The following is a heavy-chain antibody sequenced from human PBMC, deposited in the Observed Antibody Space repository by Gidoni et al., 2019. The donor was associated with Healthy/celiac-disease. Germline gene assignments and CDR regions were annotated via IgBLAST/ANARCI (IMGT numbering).Heavy chain of an antibody. CDR3: ARQGGRMVRGVYYFDY. CDR1: GGSISSSSYY. CDR2: IYYSGST. J-gene: IGHJ4*02. Sequence: QLQLQESGPGLVKPSETLSLTCTVSGGSISSSSYYWGWIRQPPGKGLEWIGSIYYSGSTYYNPSLKSRVTISVDTSKNQFSLKLSSVTAADTAVYYCARQGGRMVRGVYYFDYWGQGTLVTVSS. V-gene: IGHV4-39*07. D-gene: IGHD3-10*01.